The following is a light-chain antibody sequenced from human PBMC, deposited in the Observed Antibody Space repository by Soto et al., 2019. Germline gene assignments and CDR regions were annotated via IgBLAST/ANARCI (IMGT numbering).Light chain of an antibody. Sequence: DIQMTQSPTSLSASVGDRVTITCRASQGIRNFVAWYQQKPGKAPKLLIYAASTLQSGVPSRFSGSGCGTDFALTINSPQPEDVATYSCQKYSSVPVFGPGTKVEIK. V-gene: IGKV1-27*01. CDR2: AAS. J-gene: IGKJ3*01. CDR3: QKYSSVPV. CDR1: QGIRNF.